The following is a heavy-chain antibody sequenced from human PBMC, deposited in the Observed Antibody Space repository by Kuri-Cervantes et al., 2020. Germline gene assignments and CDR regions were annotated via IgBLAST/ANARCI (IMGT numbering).Heavy chain of an antibody. CDR1: GFTFGSYA. V-gene: IGHV3-23*01. Sequence: GESLKISCAASGFTFGSYAMSWVRQAPGKGLEWVSAITGSGGATYHADSVKGRFIISRDNSQNTLYLQVNGLRAEDTAVYYCAKGSSTSRPYYFDYWGQGTLVTVSS. CDR3: AKGSSTSRPYYFDY. D-gene: IGHD6-13*01. CDR2: ITGSGGAT. J-gene: IGHJ4*02.